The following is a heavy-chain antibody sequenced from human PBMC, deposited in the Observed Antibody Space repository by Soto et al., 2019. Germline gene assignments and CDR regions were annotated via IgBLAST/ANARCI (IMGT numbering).Heavy chain of an antibody. V-gene: IGHV1-69*08. CDR1: GGTFSSYT. J-gene: IGHJ4*02. Sequence: QVQLVQSGAEVKKPGSSVKVSCKASGGTFSSYTISWVRQALGQGLEWRGRIIPILGIANYAPKFQGRVTITADKSTSTSYMELSSLRSEDTAVYYCARDRIANSISGGSCFDCWGQGTLVSVSS. D-gene: IGHD2-15*01. CDR3: ARDRIANSISGGSCFDC. CDR2: IIPILGIA.